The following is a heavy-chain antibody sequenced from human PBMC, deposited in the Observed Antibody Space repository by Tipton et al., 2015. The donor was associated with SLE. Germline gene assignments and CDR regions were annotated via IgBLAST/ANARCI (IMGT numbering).Heavy chain of an antibody. Sequence: SLRLSCAASGFTVSRNYMSWVRQAPGKGLEWVSVIYSGGSTYYADSVKGRFTISRDNSKNTLYLQMNSLRAEDTAVYYCARGPQRCRFDYWGQGTLVTVSS. V-gene: IGHV3-66*01. J-gene: IGHJ4*02. D-gene: IGHD4/OR15-4a*01. CDR1: GFTVSRNY. CDR2: IYSGGST. CDR3: ARGPQRCRFDY.